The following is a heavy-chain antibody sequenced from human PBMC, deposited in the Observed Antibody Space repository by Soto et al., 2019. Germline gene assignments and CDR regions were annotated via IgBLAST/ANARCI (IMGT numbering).Heavy chain of an antibody. CDR1: GFTFSSYW. V-gene: IGHV3-7*03. J-gene: IGHJ4*02. CDR3: ARDHDRIQLWSDFDY. CDR2: IKQDGSEK. D-gene: IGHD5-18*01. Sequence: PGGSLRLSCAASGFTFSSYWMSWVRQAPGKGLEWVANIKQDGSEKYYVDSVKGRFTISRDNAKNSLYLQMNSLRAEDTAVYYCARDHDRIQLWSDFDYWGQGTLVTVSS.